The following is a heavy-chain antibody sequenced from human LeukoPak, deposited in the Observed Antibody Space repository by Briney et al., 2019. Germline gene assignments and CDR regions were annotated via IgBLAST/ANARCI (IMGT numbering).Heavy chain of an antibody. CDR3: ARAPPETGGYYPEYFRH. Sequence: EGSLRLSCAASGFTFSSYWMHWVRQAPGKGLVWVSRIKSDGSTNYADSVKGRFTITRDNAKNTVSLQMNSLRAEDTAVYYCARAPPETGGYYPEYFRHWGQGTLVTVSS. J-gene: IGHJ1*01. D-gene: IGHD3-22*01. CDR1: GFTFSSYW. V-gene: IGHV3-74*01. CDR2: IKSDGST.